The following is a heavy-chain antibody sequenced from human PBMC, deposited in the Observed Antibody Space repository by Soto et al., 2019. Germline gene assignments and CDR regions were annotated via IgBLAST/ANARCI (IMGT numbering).Heavy chain of an antibody. CDR1: GFTFSNYA. Sequence: AGGSLRLSCAGSGFTFSNYAMSWVRQAPGKGLEWVSAISSAVNTYYADSVKVRFTISRDNSKHTLYLQMNSLRAEDTAVYYCAMKRSRGYIGYRAGYYGMDVWGQGTTVTVSS. CDR3: AMKRSRGYIGYRAGYYGMDV. V-gene: IGHV3-23*01. D-gene: IGHD5-12*01. CDR2: ISSAVNT. J-gene: IGHJ6*02.